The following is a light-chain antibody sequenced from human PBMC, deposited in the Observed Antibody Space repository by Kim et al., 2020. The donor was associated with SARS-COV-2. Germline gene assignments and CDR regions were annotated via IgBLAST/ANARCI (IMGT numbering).Light chain of an antibody. CDR1: QGISSY. J-gene: IGKJ4*01. V-gene: IGKV1-8*01. Sequence: SSTGDSVTITCRASQGISSYLAWYQQKPGKAPKLLIYAASTLQSGVPSRFSGSGSGTDFTLTISCLQSEDFATYYCQQYYSYLLTFGGGTKVDIK. CDR2: AAS. CDR3: QQYYSYLLT.